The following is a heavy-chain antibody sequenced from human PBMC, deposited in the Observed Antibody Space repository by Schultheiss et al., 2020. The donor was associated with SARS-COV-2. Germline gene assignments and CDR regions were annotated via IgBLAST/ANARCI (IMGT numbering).Heavy chain of an antibody. J-gene: IGHJ3*02. Sequence: GGSLRLSCAASGFTFSDYYMSWIRQAPGKGLEWVSYISSSGSTIYYADSVKGRFTISRDNSKNTLYLQMNSLRAEDTAVYYCANSHMAGATWAAFDIWGQGTMVTVSS. V-gene: IGHV3-11*01. D-gene: IGHD1-26*01. CDR3: ANSHMAGATWAAFDI. CDR1: GFTFSDYY. CDR2: ISSSGSTI.